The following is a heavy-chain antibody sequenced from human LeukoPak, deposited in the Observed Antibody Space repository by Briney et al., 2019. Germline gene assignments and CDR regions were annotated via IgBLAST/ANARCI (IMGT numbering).Heavy chain of an antibody. Sequence: GGSLRLSCAAPGFTFSSYGMHWVRQAPGKGLEWVSSISSSSSYIYYADSVKGRFTISRDNAKNSLYLQMNSLRAENTAVYYCARDQGLTATTCDHWGQGTLVTVSS. CDR3: ARDQGLTATTCDH. V-gene: IGHV3-21*01. J-gene: IGHJ4*02. CDR1: GFTFSSYG. CDR2: ISSSSSYI. D-gene: IGHD1-7*01.